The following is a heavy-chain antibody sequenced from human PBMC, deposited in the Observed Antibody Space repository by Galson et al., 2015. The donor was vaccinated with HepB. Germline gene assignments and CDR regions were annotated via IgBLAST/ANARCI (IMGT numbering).Heavy chain of an antibody. V-gene: IGHV1-3*01. CDR3: ARGVYNSYYFDY. D-gene: IGHD1-1*01. CDR2: INAGNGNT. Sequence: SVKVSCRASGYTFTSYAMHWVRQAPGQRLEWMGWINAGNGNTKYSQKFQGRVTITRDTSANTAYMELNSLRSEDTAVYYCARGVYNSYYFDYWGQGTLVTVSS. J-gene: IGHJ4*02. CDR1: GYTFTSYA.